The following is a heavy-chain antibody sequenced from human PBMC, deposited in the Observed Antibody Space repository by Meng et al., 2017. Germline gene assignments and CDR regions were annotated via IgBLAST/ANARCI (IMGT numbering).Heavy chain of an antibody. Sequence: SLKISCAASGFTFSSYAMHWVRQAPGKGLEWVAVISYDGSNKYYADSVKGRFTISRDNSKNTLYLQMNSLRAEDTAVYYCARDVITVTHYYYYYGMDVWGQGTTVTVSS. CDR1: GFTFSSYA. V-gene: IGHV3-30*04. J-gene: IGHJ6*02. D-gene: IGHD4-17*01. CDR3: ARDVITVTHYYYYYGMDV. CDR2: ISYDGSNK.